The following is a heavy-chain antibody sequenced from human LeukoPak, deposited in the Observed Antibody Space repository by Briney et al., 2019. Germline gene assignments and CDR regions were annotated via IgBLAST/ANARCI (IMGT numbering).Heavy chain of an antibody. Sequence: SETLSLTCTVSGGSISSSSYYWGWIRQPPGKGLEWIGSIYYSGSTYYNPSLKSRVTISVDTSKNHFSLKLSSVTAADTAVYYCARAARQGFTMIVVPFFYFDLWGRGNLVTVSS. V-gene: IGHV4-39*07. J-gene: IGHJ2*01. CDR1: GGSISSSSYY. D-gene: IGHD3-22*01. CDR2: IYYSGST. CDR3: ARAARQGFTMIVVPFFYFDL.